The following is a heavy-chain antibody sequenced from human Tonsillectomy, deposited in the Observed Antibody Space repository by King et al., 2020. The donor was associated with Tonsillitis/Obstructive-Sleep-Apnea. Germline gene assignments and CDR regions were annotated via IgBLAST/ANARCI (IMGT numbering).Heavy chain of an antibody. CDR2: IYYSGST. CDR3: ARRRGRGASGNFDY. Sequence: QLQESGPGLVKPSETLSLTCTVSGGSISSSSYYWGWIRQPPGKGLEWIGSIYYSGSTYYNPSLKSRVTISVGTSKNQFSLKLSSVTAADTAVYYCARRRGRGASGNFDYWGQGTLVTVSS. CDR1: GGSISSSSYY. V-gene: IGHV4-39*01. D-gene: IGHD2-15*01. J-gene: IGHJ4*02.